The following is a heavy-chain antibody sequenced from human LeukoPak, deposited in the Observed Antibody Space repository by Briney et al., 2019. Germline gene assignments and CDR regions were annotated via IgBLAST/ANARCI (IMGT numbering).Heavy chain of an antibody. J-gene: IGHJ4*02. Sequence: ASVKVSCKVSGYTLTELSMHWVRQAPGKGLEWMGGFDPEDGETIYAQKFQGRVTMTEDTSTDTAYMELSSLRSEDTAVYYCATSAKLMTTVVISTPDFDYWGQGTLVTVSS. V-gene: IGHV1-24*01. CDR2: FDPEDGET. CDR3: ATSAKLMTTVVISTPDFDY. CDR1: GYTLTELS. D-gene: IGHD4-23*01.